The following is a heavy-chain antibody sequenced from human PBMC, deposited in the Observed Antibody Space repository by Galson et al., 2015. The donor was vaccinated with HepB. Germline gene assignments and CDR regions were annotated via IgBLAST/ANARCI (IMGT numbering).Heavy chain of an antibody. D-gene: IGHD2-2*01. CDR1: GFTFSSFA. V-gene: IGHV3-23*01. J-gene: IGHJ3*02. Sequence: SLRLSCAASGFTFSSFAMSWVRQAPGKGLEWVSVISAGGGATYYADSVKGRFTISRDNFKNTLYLQMNSLRAEDTAVYWAHIVVEPAPLASYYMDIWGQGTMVTVSS. CDR2: ISAGGGAT. CDR3: HIVVEPAPLASYYMDI.